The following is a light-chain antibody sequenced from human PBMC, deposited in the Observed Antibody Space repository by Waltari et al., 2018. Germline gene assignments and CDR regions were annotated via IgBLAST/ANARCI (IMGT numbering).Light chain of an antibody. CDR1: QSVSSSY. J-gene: IGKJ4*01. Sequence: EILLTQYPVTLSLSPGERATLSCRATQSVSSSYLAWYQQKPGQAPRLLIYAASSRATGIPGRFSGSGSGTDFTLTISRLEPEDSAVYYCQQYGTSPLTFGGGTKVEIK. CDR3: QQYGTSPLT. CDR2: AAS. V-gene: IGKV3-20*01.